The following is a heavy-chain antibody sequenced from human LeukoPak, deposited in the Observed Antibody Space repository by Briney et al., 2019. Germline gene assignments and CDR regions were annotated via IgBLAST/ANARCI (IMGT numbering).Heavy chain of an antibody. CDR2: IYYSGST. V-gene: IGHV4-59*08. D-gene: IGHD2-15*01. Sequence: SETLSLTCTVSGGSISSYYWSWIRQPPGKGLEWIGYIYYSGSTNYNPSLKSRVTISVDTSKNQFSLKLSSVTAADTAVYYCARHGCATAQDNYYYYYGMDVWGQGTTVTVSS. CDR1: GGSISSYY. J-gene: IGHJ6*02. CDR3: ARHGCATAQDNYYYYYGMDV.